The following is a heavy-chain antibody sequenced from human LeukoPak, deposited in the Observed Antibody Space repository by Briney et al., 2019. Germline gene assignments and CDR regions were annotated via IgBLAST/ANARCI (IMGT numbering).Heavy chain of an antibody. CDR3: ARAEASDAVCMDV. V-gene: IGHV3-23*01. D-gene: IGHD6-19*01. CDR1: GFTFRTHA. CDR2: ISGSGDST. J-gene: IGHJ6*02. Sequence: GGSLRLSCAASGFTFRTHAMSWVRQTPGKGLEWVSAISGSGDSTYYADSVKGRFTLSRDNSKNTLYLQMNSLRPDDTAVYYCARAEASDAVCMDVWGQGTTVTVSS.